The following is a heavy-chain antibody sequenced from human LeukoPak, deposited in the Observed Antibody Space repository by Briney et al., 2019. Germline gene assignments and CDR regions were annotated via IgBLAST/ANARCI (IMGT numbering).Heavy chain of an antibody. CDR1: GYTFTSYY. J-gene: IGHJ6*03. V-gene: IGHV1-46*01. CDR2: INPSGGST. D-gene: IGHD4-17*01. CDR3: AREDGDYYYMDV. Sequence: ASVKVSCKASGYTFTSYYMHWVRQAPGQGLEWMGIINPSGGSTSYAQKFQGRVTITADKSTSTAYMELSSLRSEDTAVYYCAREDGDYYYMDVWGKGTTVTVSS.